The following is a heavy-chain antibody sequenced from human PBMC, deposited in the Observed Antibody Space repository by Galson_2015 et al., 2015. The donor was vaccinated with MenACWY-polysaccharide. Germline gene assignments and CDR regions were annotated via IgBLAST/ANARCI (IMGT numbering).Heavy chain of an antibody. Sequence: SLRLSCAGSGFTFRSFSMHWVRQAPAKRLEWVALISYDGDRQYYVDSVMGRFIVSRDNSKNKVYLQMDSLRTEDSAVYFCARDGYSFGYYSDLWGQGTLVTVS. D-gene: IGHD5-18*01. V-gene: IGHV3-30*03. CDR3: ARDGYSFGYYSDL. J-gene: IGHJ4*02. CDR1: GFTFRSFS. CDR2: ISYDGDRQ.